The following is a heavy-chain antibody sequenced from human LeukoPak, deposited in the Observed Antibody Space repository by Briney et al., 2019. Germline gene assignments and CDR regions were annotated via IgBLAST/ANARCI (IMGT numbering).Heavy chain of an antibody. CDR3: AKDRAYPNDVFDI. CDR2: IKQDGSEK. CDR1: GFTFTTYW. V-gene: IGHV3-7*01. J-gene: IGHJ3*02. D-gene: IGHD2-21*01. Sequence: GGSLRLSCAASGFTFTTYWMGWVRQAPGKGLEWVANIKQDGSEKYYVDSVKGRFTISRDNAKNSLSLQMNSLRAEDTAVYYCAKDRAYPNDVFDIWGQGTMVTVSS.